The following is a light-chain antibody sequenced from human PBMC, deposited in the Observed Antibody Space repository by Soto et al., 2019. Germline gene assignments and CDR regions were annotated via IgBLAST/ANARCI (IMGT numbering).Light chain of an antibody. J-gene: IGKJ5*01. V-gene: IGKV3-11*01. CDR1: QSVNRY. CDR3: QQRSNWPPIT. Sequence: ELVLTQSPATLYLSPGVRATLSCRASQSVNRYLAWYQQKPGQAHRLLLFNASNRATGTPARFSGSESGTDFILTISSLEPEEFDVYYCQQRSNWPPITFGQGTRLESK. CDR2: NAS.